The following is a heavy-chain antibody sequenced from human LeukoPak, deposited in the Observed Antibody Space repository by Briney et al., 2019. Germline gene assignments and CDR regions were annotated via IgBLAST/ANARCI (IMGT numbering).Heavy chain of an antibody. J-gene: IGHJ6*02. D-gene: IGHD1-26*01. CDR1: GFTFSSYG. Sequence: PGGSLRLSCVASGFTFSSYGMHWVRQAPGKGLEWVAVIWYDGSNKYYADSVKGRFTISRDNSKNTLYLQMDSLRAEDTAVYYCARAGIVGATFYYYYGMDVWGQGTTVTVSS. CDR3: ARAGIVGATFYYYYGMDV. CDR2: IWYDGSNK. V-gene: IGHV3-33*08.